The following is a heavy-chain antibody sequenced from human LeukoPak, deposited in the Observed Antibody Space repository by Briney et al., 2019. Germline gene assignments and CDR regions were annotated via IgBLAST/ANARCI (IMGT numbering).Heavy chain of an antibody. CDR3: ARAGQYCSSTSCQHRRYYYGMDV. V-gene: IGHV1-18*04. CDR1: GYTSTSYS. CDR2: ISAYNGNT. J-gene: IGHJ6*04. Sequence: GASLKLSCTASGYTSTSYSISWLREAPGQGLEWMGWISAYNGNTNYAQKLQGRVTMTTDTSTSTAYMELRSLRSDDTAVYYCARAGQYCSSTSCQHRRYYYGMDVWGKGTTVTVSS. D-gene: IGHD2-2*01.